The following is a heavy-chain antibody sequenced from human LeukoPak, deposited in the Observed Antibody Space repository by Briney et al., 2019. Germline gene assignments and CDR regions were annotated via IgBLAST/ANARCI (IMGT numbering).Heavy chain of an antibody. J-gene: IGHJ4*02. D-gene: IGHD2-2*01. CDR2: INPSGGST. V-gene: IGHV1-46*01. CDR1: GYTFTSYY. Sequence: GASVKVSCKASGYTFTSYYMHWVRQAPGHGLEWVGIINPSGGSTSYAQKFQGRVTMTRDTSTSTVYMELSSLRSEDTAVYYCARSFRPGGVRTSCYDYWGQGTLVTVSS. CDR3: ARSFRPGGVRTSCYDY.